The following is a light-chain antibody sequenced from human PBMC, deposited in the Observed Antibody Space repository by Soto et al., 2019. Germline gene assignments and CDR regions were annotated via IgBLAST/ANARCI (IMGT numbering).Light chain of an antibody. CDR2: GAS. CDR3: QQYDTSPRT. Sequence: EVMLTQSPGTLSLSPGERATLSCRASQSVSSNYLAWYQQKSGQAPRLLIYGASNRATGIPYRFSGSGSGTDLTLTIRRLEPEDFAVYYCQQYDTSPRTFGQGTKVEFK. J-gene: IGKJ1*01. CDR1: QSVSSNY. V-gene: IGKV3-20*01.